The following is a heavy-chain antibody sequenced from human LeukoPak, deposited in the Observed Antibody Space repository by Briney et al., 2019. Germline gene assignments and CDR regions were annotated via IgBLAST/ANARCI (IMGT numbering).Heavy chain of an antibody. CDR3: AREVPVVVTACYFDY. D-gene: IGHD2-21*02. Sequence: PGGSLRLSCAASGFTVSSNYMSWVRQAPGKGLEWVSIIYSDGSTYYADSVKGRFTVFRDNSKNTLYLQMNSLRAEDTAVYYCAREVPVVVTACYFDYWGQGTLVTVSS. J-gene: IGHJ4*02. CDR2: IYSDGST. V-gene: IGHV3-53*01. CDR1: GFTVSSNY.